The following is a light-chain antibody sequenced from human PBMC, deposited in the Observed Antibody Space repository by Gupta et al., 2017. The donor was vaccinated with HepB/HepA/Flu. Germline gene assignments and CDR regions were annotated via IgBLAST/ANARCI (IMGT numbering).Light chain of an antibody. V-gene: IGLV3-21*03. J-gene: IGLJ2*01. CDR2: DDS. CDR1: NIGSKS. Sequence: SYVLTQPPSVSVAPGKTARIPCGGNNIGSKSVHWYQQKPGQAPVLVVYDDSDRPSGTPARFSGSNSGNTATLTISRGEAGDEADYYCQVWDSSSDHVVFGGGTKLTVL. CDR3: QVWDSSSDHVV.